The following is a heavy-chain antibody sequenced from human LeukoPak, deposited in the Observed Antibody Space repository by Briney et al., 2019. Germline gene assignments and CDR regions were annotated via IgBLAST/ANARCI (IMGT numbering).Heavy chain of an antibody. J-gene: IGHJ4*02. CDR3: AKVPVAGHFDY. Sequence: PGGSLRLSCAASGFTFDDYAMHWVRQAPGKGLEWVSGISGSGGSTYYADSVKGRFTISRDNSKNTLYLQMNSLRAEDTAVYYCAKVPVAGHFDYWGQGTLVTVSS. D-gene: IGHD6-19*01. V-gene: IGHV3-23*01. CDR1: GFTFDDYA. CDR2: ISGSGGST.